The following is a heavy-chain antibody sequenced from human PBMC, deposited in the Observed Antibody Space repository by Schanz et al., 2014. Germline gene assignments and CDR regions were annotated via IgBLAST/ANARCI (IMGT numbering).Heavy chain of an antibody. J-gene: IGHJ4*02. CDR1: GFRVSTNY. Sequence: EQLVESGGGFVQPGESLRLSCAASGFRVSTNYMTWVRQAPGKGLEWVSIMFPGGNTYYADSVKGRFTISRDNSKNTLFLQMNSLRADDTAVYYCASLYDREYFDYWGQGTLVTVSS. V-gene: IGHV3-66*01. CDR3: ASLYDREYFDY. D-gene: IGHD2-8*01. CDR2: MFPGGNT.